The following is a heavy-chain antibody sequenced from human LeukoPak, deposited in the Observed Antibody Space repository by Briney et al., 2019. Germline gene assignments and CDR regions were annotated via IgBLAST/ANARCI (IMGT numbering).Heavy chain of an antibody. Sequence: GGSLRLSCAASGFTFSSYAMSWVRQAPGKGLEWVSAISGSGGSTYYADSVKGRFTISRDNSKNTLYLQMNSLRAEDTAVYYCAGSSSPRPSPLDYWGQGTLVTVSS. V-gene: IGHV3-23*01. CDR2: ISGSGGST. CDR1: GFTFSSYA. J-gene: IGHJ4*02. CDR3: AGSSSPRPSPLDY. D-gene: IGHD6-6*01.